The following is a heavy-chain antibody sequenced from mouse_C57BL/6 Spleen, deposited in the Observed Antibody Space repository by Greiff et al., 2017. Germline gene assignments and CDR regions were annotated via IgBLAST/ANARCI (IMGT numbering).Heavy chain of an antibody. D-gene: IGHD4-1*02. J-gene: IGHJ4*01. CDR1: GFTFSSYG. V-gene: IGHV5-6*01. CDR2: ISSGGSYT. CDR3: ARPTRNYAMDY. Sequence: EVHLVESGGDLVKPGGSLKLSCAASGFTFSSYGMSWVRQAPDKRLEWVATISSGGSYTYYPDSVKGRFTISRDNAKNTLYLQMSSLKSEDTAMYYCARPTRNYAMDYWGQGTSVTVSS.